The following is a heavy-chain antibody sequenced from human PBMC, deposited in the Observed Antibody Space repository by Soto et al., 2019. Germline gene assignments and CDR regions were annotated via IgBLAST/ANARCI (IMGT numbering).Heavy chain of an antibody. CDR2: IYYSGST. CDR1: GGSISSGDYY. Sequence: ASETLSLTCSVSGGSISSGDYYWSWIRQPPGKGLEWIGYIYYSGSTYYNPSLKSRVTISVDTSKNQFSLKLSSVTAADTAMFYCARIVRPTSMAHHAFEVWGQGTMVTVSS. V-gene: IGHV4-30-4*01. J-gene: IGHJ3*01. CDR3: ARIVRPTSMAHHAFEV. D-gene: IGHD1-1*01.